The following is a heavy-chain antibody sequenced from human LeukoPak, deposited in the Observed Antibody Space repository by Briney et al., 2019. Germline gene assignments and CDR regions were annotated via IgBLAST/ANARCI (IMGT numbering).Heavy chain of an antibody. CDR3: ARDRYSGYDSLGY. V-gene: IGHV1-69*01. Sequence: SVKVSCKASGGTFTSYAISWVRQAPGQGLEWMGGIIPIFGTANYAQKFQGRVTITADESTSTAYMELSSLRSEDTAVYYCARDRYSGYDSLGYWGQGTLVTVSS. D-gene: IGHD5-12*01. CDR1: GGTFTSYA. J-gene: IGHJ4*02. CDR2: IIPIFGTA.